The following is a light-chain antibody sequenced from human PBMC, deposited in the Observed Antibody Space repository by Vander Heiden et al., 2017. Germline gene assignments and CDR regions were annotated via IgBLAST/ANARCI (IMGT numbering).Light chain of an antibody. Sequence: QSVLTQPPFSSSTAGQRVISSSCGDSANSRRNNVNWYQHRPGTAPKLLIHSNNQRPSGVPDRFAGSRSGTSASLAISGLQSEDEAEYYCAACDDTLSVYWVFGGGTKLTVL. CDR2: SNN. V-gene: IGLV1-44*01. J-gene: IGLJ3*02. CDR1: SANSRRNN. CDR3: AACDDTLSVYWV.